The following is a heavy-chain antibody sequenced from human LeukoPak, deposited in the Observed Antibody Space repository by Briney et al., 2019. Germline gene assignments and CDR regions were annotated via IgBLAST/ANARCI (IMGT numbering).Heavy chain of an antibody. CDR2: IIPIFGTA. V-gene: IGHV1-69*05. CDR1: GGTFSSYA. CDR3: ARVTGGYYYMDV. J-gene: IGHJ6*03. Sequence: SVKVSCKASGGTFSSYAISWVRQAPGQGLEWMGGIIPIFGTANYAQKFQGRVTITTDESTSTAYMELSSLRSEDTAVYYCARVTGGYYYMDVWGKGTTVTVSS. D-gene: IGHD2-8*02.